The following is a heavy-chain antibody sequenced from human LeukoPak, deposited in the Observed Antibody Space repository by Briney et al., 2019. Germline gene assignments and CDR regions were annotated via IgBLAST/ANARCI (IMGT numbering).Heavy chain of an antibody. CDR2: ISSSSSTI. V-gene: IGHV3-48*01. Sequence: GGSLRLSCAASGFTFSSYSMNWVRQAPGKGLEWVSYISSSSSTIYYVDSVKGRFTISRDNAKNSLYLQMNSLRAEDTAVYYCARALSGSRAAYFQHWGQGTLVTVSS. CDR3: ARALSGSRAAYFQH. J-gene: IGHJ1*01. D-gene: IGHD3-10*01. CDR1: GFTFSSYS.